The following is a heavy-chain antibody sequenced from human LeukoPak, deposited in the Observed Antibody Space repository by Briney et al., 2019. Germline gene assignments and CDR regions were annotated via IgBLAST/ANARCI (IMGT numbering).Heavy chain of an antibody. J-gene: IGHJ5*02. V-gene: IGHV4-59*11. CDR1: GGSISSHY. Sequence: SETLSLTCTVSGGSISSHYWSWIRQPPGQGLEWIGYIYYSGSTNYNPSLKSRVTISVDTSKNQFSLKLSSVTAADTAVYYCACSSSSLWFDPWGQGTLVTVSS. D-gene: IGHD6-6*01. CDR2: IYYSGST. CDR3: ACSSSSLWFDP.